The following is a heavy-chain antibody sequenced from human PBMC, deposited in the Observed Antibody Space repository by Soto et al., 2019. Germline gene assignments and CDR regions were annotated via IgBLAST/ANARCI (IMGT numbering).Heavy chain of an antibody. V-gene: IGHV3-33*01. Sequence: QVQLVESGGGVVQPGRSLRLSCAASGFTFSSYGMHWVRQAPGKGLEWVAVIWYDGSNKYYADSVKGRFTISRDNSKNTLYLQMNSLRAEDTAVYYCARGLQNDAFDIWGQWTMVTVSS. CDR3: ARGLQNDAFDI. J-gene: IGHJ3*02. CDR2: IWYDGSNK. CDR1: GFTFSSYG.